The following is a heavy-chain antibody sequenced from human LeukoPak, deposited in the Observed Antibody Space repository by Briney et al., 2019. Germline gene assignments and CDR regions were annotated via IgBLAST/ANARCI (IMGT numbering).Heavy chain of an antibody. D-gene: IGHD2-15*01. CDR1: GFTFSSYA. V-gene: IGHV3-30-3*01. CDR2: ISYDGSNK. J-gene: IGHJ4*02. Sequence: GGSLRLSCAASGFTFSSYAMHWVRQAPGKGLEWVAVISYDGSNKYYADSVKGRFTISRDNSKNTLYLQMNSLRAEDTAVYYCARGKVRQLLLFDYWGQGTLVTVSS. CDR3: ARGKVRQLLLFDY.